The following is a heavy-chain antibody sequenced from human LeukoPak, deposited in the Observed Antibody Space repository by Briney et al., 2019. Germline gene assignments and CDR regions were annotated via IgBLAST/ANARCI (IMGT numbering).Heavy chain of an antibody. V-gene: IGHV1-69*13. J-gene: IGHJ6*03. CDR2: IIPIFGTA. D-gene: IGHD3-3*01. Sequence: SVKVSCKASRGTFSSYAISWVRQAPGQGLEWMGGIIPIFGTANYAQKFQGRVTITADESTSTAYMELSSLRSEDTAVYYCARDRTYYDFWSGYYPYYYYYMDVWGKGTTVTVS. CDR3: ARDRTYYDFWSGYYPYYYYYMDV. CDR1: RGTFSSYA.